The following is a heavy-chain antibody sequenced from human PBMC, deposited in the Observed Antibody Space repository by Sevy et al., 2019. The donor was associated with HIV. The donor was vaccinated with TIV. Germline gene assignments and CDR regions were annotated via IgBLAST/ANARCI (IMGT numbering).Heavy chain of an antibody. Sequence: GGSLRLSCAASGFTFSDYYMSWIRQAPGKGLEWVSYISSSCSTIYYADSVKGRFTISRDNAKNSLYLQMNSLRAEDTAVYYCARGGIAAADPTYYYNCGMDVWGQGTTVTVSS. J-gene: IGHJ6*02. CDR1: GFTFSDYY. D-gene: IGHD6-13*01. V-gene: IGHV3-11*01. CDR3: ARGGIAAADPTYYYNCGMDV. CDR2: ISSSCSTI.